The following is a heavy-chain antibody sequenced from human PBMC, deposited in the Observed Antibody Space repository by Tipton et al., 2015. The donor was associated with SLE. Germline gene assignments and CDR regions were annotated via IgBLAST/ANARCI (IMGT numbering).Heavy chain of an antibody. CDR1: GYSLTSYY. J-gene: IGHJ4*02. CDR2: IYTSGKT. Sequence: TLSLTCTVSGYSLTSYYWSWIRPPPGKGLEWIGYIYTSGKTAYNPSLKSRVTISVDTSKNQFSLKLNSVTAADTAIYYCASGDGYDFGNGDYFDYWGQGTLVTVSS. V-gene: IGHV4-4*08. D-gene: IGHD3/OR15-3a*01. CDR3: ASGDGYDFGNGDYFDY.